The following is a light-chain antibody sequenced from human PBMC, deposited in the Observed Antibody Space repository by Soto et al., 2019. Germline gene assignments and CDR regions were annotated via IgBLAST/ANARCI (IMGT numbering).Light chain of an antibody. CDR1: SSDFGDFNY. CDR3: TSYTTSITYV. CDR2: DVS. J-gene: IGLJ1*01. Sequence: QSVLTQPASVSGSPGQSITISCTGTSSDFGDFNYVFWYRQHPGKAPKLLIYDVSNRPSGVSNRFSGSKSGDTASLTISGLQAEDEADYYCTSYTTSITYVFGTGTKVTVL. V-gene: IGLV2-14*03.